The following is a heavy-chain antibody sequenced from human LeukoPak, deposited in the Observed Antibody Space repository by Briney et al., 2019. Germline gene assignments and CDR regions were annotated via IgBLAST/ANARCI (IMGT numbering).Heavy chain of an antibody. CDR3: AKEPRGVMVRGVISWFDP. J-gene: IGHJ5*02. CDR2: ISGSDGST. Sequence: QPGGSLRLSCAASGFTFSSYAMSWVRQAPGKGLEWVSAISGSDGSTYYADSVKGRFTISRDNSKNTLYLQMNSLRAEDTAVYYCAKEPRGVMVRGVISWFDPWGQGTLVTVSS. D-gene: IGHD3-10*01. V-gene: IGHV3-23*01. CDR1: GFTFSSYA.